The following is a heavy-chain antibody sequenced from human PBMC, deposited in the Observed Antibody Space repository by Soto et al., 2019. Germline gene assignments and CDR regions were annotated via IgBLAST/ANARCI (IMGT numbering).Heavy chain of an antibody. CDR3: AREMSPYGDYEDYNWFDP. V-gene: IGHV4-31*03. J-gene: IGHJ5*02. Sequence: SETLSLTCTVSGGSISSGGYYWSWIRQHPGKGLEWIGYISYSGSTYSNPSLKSRVTISVDTSKNQLSLMLSSVTAADTAVYYCAREMSPYGDYEDYNWFDPWGQGTLVTVSS. CDR2: ISYSGST. D-gene: IGHD4-17*01. CDR1: GGSISSGGYY.